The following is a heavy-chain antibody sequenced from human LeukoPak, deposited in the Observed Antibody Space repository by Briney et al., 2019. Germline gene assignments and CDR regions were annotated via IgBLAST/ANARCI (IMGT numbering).Heavy chain of an antibody. Sequence: SETLSLTCTVSGGSISSYYWSWIRQPAGKGLECIGRIYISGSGSTNYNPSLKSRVTMSVDTSKNQFSLKLSSVTAADTAVYYCARDKRVAVAGTYIYYYYMDVWGNGTTVTISS. D-gene: IGHD6-19*01. CDR2: IYISGSGST. V-gene: IGHV4-4*07. CDR1: GGSISSYY. J-gene: IGHJ6*03. CDR3: ARDKRVAVAGTYIYYYYMDV.